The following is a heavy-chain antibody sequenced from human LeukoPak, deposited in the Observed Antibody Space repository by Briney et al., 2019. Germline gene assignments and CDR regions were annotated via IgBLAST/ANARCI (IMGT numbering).Heavy chain of an antibody. CDR3: ARDRAVGATRFDY. D-gene: IGHD1-26*01. V-gene: IGHV1-2*04. CDR2: INPNSGGT. CDR1: GYTFTGYY. J-gene: IGHJ4*02. Sequence: ASVKVSCKASGYTFTGYYMHWVRQAPGQGLEWMGWINPNSGGTKYALKFQDWVTMTRDTSISTAYMELSRLRSDDTAVYYCARDRAVGATRFDYWGQGTLVTVSS.